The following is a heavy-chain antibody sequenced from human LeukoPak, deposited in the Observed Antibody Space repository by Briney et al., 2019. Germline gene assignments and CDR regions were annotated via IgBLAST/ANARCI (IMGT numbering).Heavy chain of an antibody. CDR3: AREDSSGYSLGY. CDR2: IYYSGST. Sequence: SQTLSLTCTVSGGSISSGGYYWSWIRQHPGKGLEWIGYIYYSGSTYYNPSLKSRVTISVDTSKNQFSLKLSSVTAADTAVYYCAREDSSGYSLGYWGQGTLVTVTS. D-gene: IGHD3-22*01. V-gene: IGHV4-30-4*08. J-gene: IGHJ4*02. CDR1: GGSISSGGYY.